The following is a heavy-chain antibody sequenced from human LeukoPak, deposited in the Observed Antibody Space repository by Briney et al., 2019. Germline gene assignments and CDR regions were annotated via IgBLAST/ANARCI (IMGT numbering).Heavy chain of an antibody. V-gene: IGHV1-2*02. J-gene: IGHJ4*02. CDR1: GYIFTGHY. Sequence: ASVKVSCKASGYIFTGHYMHWVRQAPGQGLEWMGWINPNSGGANYAQKFQGRVTMTRDMSTSTVYMELSSLRSEDTAVYYCARPARSIYSFDYWGQGTLVTVSS. CDR3: ARPARSIYSFDY. D-gene: IGHD2/OR15-2a*01. CDR2: INPNSGGA.